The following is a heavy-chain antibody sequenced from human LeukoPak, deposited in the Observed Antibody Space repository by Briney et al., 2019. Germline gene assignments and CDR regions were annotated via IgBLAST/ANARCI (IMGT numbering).Heavy chain of an antibody. V-gene: IGHV4-59*08. CDR2: IYYSGST. J-gene: IGHJ4*02. CDR3: ARRGSGWYVDY. D-gene: IGHD6-19*01. Sequence: SETLSLTCTVSGGSIGSYYWSWIRQPPGKGLEWIGYIYYSGSTNYNPSLKSRVTISVDTSKNQFSLKLSSVTAADTAVHYCARRGSGWYVDYWGQGTLVTVSS. CDR1: GGSIGSYY.